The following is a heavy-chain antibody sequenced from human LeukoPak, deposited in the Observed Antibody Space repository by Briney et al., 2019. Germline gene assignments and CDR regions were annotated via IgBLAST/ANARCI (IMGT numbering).Heavy chain of an antibody. D-gene: IGHD3-22*01. V-gene: IGHV3-21*01. Sequence: PGGSLRLSCAASGFTFSSYSMNWVRQAPGKGLEWVSSISSSSSYIYYADSVKGRFTISRDNAKNSLYLQMNSLRAEDTAVYYCAREVPYDSSGIYYYGMDVWGQGTTVTVSS. J-gene: IGHJ6*02. CDR2: ISSSSSYI. CDR3: AREVPYDSSGIYYYGMDV. CDR1: GFTFSSYS.